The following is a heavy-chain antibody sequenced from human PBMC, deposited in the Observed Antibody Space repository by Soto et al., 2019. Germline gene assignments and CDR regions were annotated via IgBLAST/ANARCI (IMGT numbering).Heavy chain of an antibody. CDR1: GFTFSSYS. D-gene: IGHD1-26*01. CDR3: ARDLVWEKGHGMDV. J-gene: IGHJ6*02. V-gene: IGHV3-21*01. CDR2: ISSSSSYI. Sequence: EVPLVESGGGLVKPGGSLRLSCAASGFTFSSYSMNWVRQAPGKGLEWVSSISSSSSYIYYADSVKGRFTISRDNAKNSLYLQMNSLRAEDTAVHYCARDLVWEKGHGMDVWGQGTTVTVSS.